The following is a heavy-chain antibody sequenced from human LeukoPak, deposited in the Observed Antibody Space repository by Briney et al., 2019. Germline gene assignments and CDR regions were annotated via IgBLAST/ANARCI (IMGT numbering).Heavy chain of an antibody. Sequence: GGSLRLSCAASGFTVSSNYMSWVRQAPGKGLEWVSVIYSGGSTYYADSVKGRFTISRDNSKNTLYLQMNSLRAEDTAVYYCARVTYSSSWYYWFDPWGQGTPVTVSS. J-gene: IGHJ5*02. V-gene: IGHV3-53*01. CDR2: IYSGGST. D-gene: IGHD6-13*01. CDR3: ARVTYSSSWYYWFDP. CDR1: GFTVSSNY.